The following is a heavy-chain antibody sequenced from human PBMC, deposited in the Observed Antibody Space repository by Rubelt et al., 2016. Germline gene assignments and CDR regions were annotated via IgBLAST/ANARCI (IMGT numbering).Heavy chain of an antibody. CDR1: GYTFSTYG. J-gene: IGHJ4*02. CDR2: IDPSGGAT. Sequence: QVQLVQSGAEVKKPGASVKVSCRPYGYTFSTYGIIWARLAPGQGLEWMVMIDPSGGATNYAQKFQGRLTMTRNTSISTAYMGLSSLGPEETAVYYCARVPSFTSRGDSWGQGTLVTVSS. V-gene: IGHV1-8*01. D-gene: IGHD2-2*01. CDR3: ARVPSFTSRGDS.